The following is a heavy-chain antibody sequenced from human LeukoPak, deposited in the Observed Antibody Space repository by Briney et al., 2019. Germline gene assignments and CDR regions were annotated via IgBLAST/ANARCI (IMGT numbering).Heavy chain of an antibody. D-gene: IGHD1-7*01. V-gene: IGHV3-9*03. CDR2: ISWNSGSI. Sequence: GGSLRLSCAASGFTFADYAMHWVRQAPGKGLEWVSGISWNSGSIGYADSVKGRFTLSRDNAKNSLYLRMHSLRAEDMALYYCVKSSRELLGMGAFDIWGQGTMVAVSS. CDR1: GFTFADYA. J-gene: IGHJ3*02. CDR3: VKSSRELLGMGAFDI.